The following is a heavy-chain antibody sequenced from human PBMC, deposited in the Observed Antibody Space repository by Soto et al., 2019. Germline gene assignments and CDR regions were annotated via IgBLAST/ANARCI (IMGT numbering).Heavy chain of an antibody. CDR2: IYYSGST. CDR3: ARRLGSYYAFDI. Sequence: QVQLQESGPGLVKPSETLSLTCTVSGGSISSYYWSRIRQPPGKGLEWIGYIYYSGSTNYNPSLKSRVTISVDTSKNQFSLKLSSVTAADTAVYYCARRLGSYYAFDIWGQGTMVTVSS. J-gene: IGHJ3*02. V-gene: IGHV4-59*08. D-gene: IGHD1-26*01. CDR1: GGSISSYY.